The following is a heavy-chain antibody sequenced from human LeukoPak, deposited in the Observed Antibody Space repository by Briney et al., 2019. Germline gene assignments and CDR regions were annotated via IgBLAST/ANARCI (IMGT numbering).Heavy chain of an antibody. CDR2: ISWNSGSI. V-gene: IGHV3-9*01. Sequence: GGSLRLSCAASGFTFDDYAMHWVRQAPGKGLEWVSGISWNSGSIGYADSVKGRFTISRDNAKNSLYLQMNSLRAEDTALYYCAKGHDYGDYEDAFDIWGQGTMVTVSS. CDR1: GFTFDDYA. CDR3: AKGHDYGDYEDAFDI. D-gene: IGHD4-17*01. J-gene: IGHJ3*02.